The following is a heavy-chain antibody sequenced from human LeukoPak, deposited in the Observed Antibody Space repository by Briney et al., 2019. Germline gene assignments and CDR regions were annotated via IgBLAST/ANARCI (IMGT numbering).Heavy chain of an antibody. J-gene: IGHJ4*02. CDR3: AKSGLVTAIRSYFDY. D-gene: IGHD2-21*02. CDR2: ISGSGGST. Sequence: GGSLRLSCAASGLPLANLWMSWVRQAPGKGLEWVSTISGSGGSTYYADSVKGRFTISRDNSKNTLSLQMNSLRAEDTAVYYCAKSGLVTAIRSYFDYWGQGTLVTVSS. V-gene: IGHV3-23*01. CDR1: GLPLANLW.